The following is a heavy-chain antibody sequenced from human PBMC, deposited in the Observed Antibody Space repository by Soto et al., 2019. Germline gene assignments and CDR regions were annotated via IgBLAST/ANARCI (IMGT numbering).Heavy chain of an antibody. J-gene: IGHJ4*01. D-gene: IGHD1-26*01. CDR3: ARGEQYSGRIFDY. V-gene: IGHV6-1*01. CDR1: GDSVASNSAG. Sequence: SQTLSLTLAITGDSVASNSAGWSWVRQSPSRGLEWLGRTYYRSKWYYEYAVSVRGRITINPDTSKNQYSLQLNSVTPEDTAVYFCARGEQYSGRIFDYWGQGTLVTVSS. CDR2: TYYRSKWYY.